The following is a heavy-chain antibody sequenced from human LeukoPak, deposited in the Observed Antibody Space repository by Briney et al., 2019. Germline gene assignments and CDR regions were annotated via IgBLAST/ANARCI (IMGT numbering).Heavy chain of an antibody. Sequence: PSETLSLTCTVSGGSISSYCWSWIRQPPGKGLEWIGYIYYRWSTNYNPSLKSRVTISVDTSKNQFSLKLSSVTAADTAVYYCARARGVIPVAFDIWGQGTMVTVSS. CDR2: IYYRWST. D-gene: IGHD3-10*01. CDR3: ARARGVIPVAFDI. CDR1: GGSISSYC. V-gene: IGHV4-59*01. J-gene: IGHJ3*02.